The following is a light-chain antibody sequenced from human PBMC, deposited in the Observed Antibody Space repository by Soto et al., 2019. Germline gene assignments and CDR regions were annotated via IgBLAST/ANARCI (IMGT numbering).Light chain of an antibody. Sequence: DIVMIQSPLSLPVTPGEPASISCRSSQSLLHSKGYNYLDWYLQKPGQSPQLLIYLGSNRASGVPDRFSGSGSGTDFTLKISRVEAEDVGVYYCMQALQTPITFGQGTRLDIK. CDR1: QSLLHSKGYNY. CDR2: LGS. V-gene: IGKV2-28*01. CDR3: MQALQTPIT. J-gene: IGKJ5*01.